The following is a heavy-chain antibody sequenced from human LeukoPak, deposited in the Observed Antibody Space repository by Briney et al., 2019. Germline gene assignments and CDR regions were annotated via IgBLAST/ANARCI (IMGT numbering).Heavy chain of an antibody. CDR1: GYTFPSYF. Sequence: ASVKVSCKASGYTFPSYFMHWVRQAPGQGLEWMGIINPTGGSTTYAQKFQGRVTMTRDTSTSTVYMELSSLRSEDTAVYYCARDWPTPRGTYGMDVWGQGTTVTVSS. CDR3: ARDWPTPRGTYGMDV. D-gene: IGHD3/OR15-3a*01. V-gene: IGHV1-46*01. J-gene: IGHJ6*02. CDR2: INPTGGST.